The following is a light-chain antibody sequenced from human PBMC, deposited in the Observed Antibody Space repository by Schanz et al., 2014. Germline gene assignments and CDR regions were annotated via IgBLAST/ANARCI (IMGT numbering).Light chain of an antibody. V-gene: IGLV1-40*01. CDR2: GNS. J-gene: IGLJ3*02. Sequence: QSVLTQPPSVSGAPGQRVTISCTGSSSNIGAGYDVHWYQQLPGTAPKLLIYGNSNRPSGVPDRFSGSKSGTSASLAITGLQAEYEADYYCCSYAGSSTRHWVFGGGTKLTVL. CDR3: CSYAGSSTRHWV. CDR1: SSNIGAGYD.